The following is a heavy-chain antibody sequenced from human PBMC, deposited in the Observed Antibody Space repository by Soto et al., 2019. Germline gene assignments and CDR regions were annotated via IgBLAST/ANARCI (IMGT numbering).Heavy chain of an antibody. V-gene: IGHV3-7*03. J-gene: IGHJ6*02. CDR2: LNEDGSQT. D-gene: IGHD2-15*01. Sequence: GWSLRLSCAASGFIFSHYWMNWVRQAPGKGLEWVSNLNEDGSQTYYADSVKGRFTISRDNARNTLYLQMNSLRAEDTAVYYCARDKKVVAATREGMDVWGQGTTVTLSS. CDR1: GFIFSHYW. CDR3: ARDKKVVAATREGMDV.